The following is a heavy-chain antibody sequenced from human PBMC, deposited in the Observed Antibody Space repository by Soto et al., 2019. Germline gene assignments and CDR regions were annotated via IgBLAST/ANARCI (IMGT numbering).Heavy chain of an antibody. J-gene: IGHJ4*02. V-gene: IGHV4-30-4*01. CDR3: ARQGFGVVTAFDY. CDR2: IYYSGST. CDR1: GGSISSGDYY. Sequence: PSETLSLTCTVSGGSISSGDYYWSWIRQPPGKGLEWIGYIYYSGSTYYNPSLKSRVTISVDTSKNQFSLKLSSVTAADTAVYYCARQGFGVVTAFDYWGQGTLVTVSS. D-gene: IGHD3-3*01.